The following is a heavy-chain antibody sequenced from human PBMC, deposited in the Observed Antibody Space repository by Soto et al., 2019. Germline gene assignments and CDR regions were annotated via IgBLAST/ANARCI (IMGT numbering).Heavy chain of an antibody. D-gene: IGHD3-3*01. V-gene: IGHV1-69*06. CDR1: GGTFSSYA. CDR3: ARAVYYDFRYYYYYYGMDV. Sequence: GASVKVSCKASGGTFSSYAISWVRQAPGQGLEWMGGIIPIFGTANYAQEFQGRVTITADKSTSTAYMELSSLRSEDTAVYYCARAVYYDFRYYYYYYGMDVWGQGTTVTVSS. J-gene: IGHJ6*02. CDR2: IIPIFGTA.